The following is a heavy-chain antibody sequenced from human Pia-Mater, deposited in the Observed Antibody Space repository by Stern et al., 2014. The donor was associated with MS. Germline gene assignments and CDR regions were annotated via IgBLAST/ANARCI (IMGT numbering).Heavy chain of an antibody. CDR3: ARHRGDGYTFDY. CDR2: FYYSGTP. D-gene: IGHD5-24*01. CDR1: GGAISSSSYY. J-gene: IGHJ4*02. Sequence: QLQLQESGPGLVKPSETLSLTCTVSGGAISSSSYYWGWIRQPPGKGLEWIGSFYYSGTPYYNPSLKSRVTISVATSKTQFPLRLGSWTAADTAVYYCARHRGDGYTFDYWGQGTLVTVSS. V-gene: IGHV4-39*01.